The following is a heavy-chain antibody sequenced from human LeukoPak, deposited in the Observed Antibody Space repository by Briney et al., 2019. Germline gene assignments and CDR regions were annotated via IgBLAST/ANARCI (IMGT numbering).Heavy chain of an antibody. J-gene: IGHJ5*02. Sequence: ASVKVSCKASGYTSTRYYMHWVRQAPGQRLEWMGWINPNSGGTNYAQKFQGRVTMTRDTSIRTAYMQLSRLRSDDTAVYYCARAGGYSSSWYPGGWFGPWGQGTLVTVSS. CDR3: ARAGGYSSSWYPGGWFGP. V-gene: IGHV1-2*02. CDR1: GYTSTRYY. CDR2: INPNSGGT. D-gene: IGHD6-13*01.